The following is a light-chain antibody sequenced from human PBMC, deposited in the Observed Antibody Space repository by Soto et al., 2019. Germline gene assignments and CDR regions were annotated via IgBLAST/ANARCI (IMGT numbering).Light chain of an antibody. V-gene: IGLV7-46*01. CDR3: LLSYSGAHVV. J-gene: IGLJ2*01. Sequence: QAVVTQEPSLTVSPGGTVTLTCGSSTGAVTSGHYPYWFQQKPGQAPRTLIYDTSNKHSWTPARFSGSLLGGKAALTLSGANPEDEAEYYCLLSYSGAHVVFGGGTQLTVL. CDR2: DTS. CDR1: TGAVTSGHY.